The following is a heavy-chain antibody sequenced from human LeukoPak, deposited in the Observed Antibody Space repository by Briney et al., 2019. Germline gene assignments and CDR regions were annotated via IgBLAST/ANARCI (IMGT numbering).Heavy chain of an antibody. J-gene: IGHJ4*02. CDR3: ARPRYSSRSFDY. Sequence: SETLSLTCAVYGVSFSGYYYTWIRQFPGKGLEWIGEINPTGSTNYNSSLKSRLTISADTSNNQFSLNLSSVTAADTAVYYCARPRYSSRSFDYWGQGTLVTVSS. D-gene: IGHD6-13*01. CDR2: INPTGST. V-gene: IGHV4-34*01. CDR1: GVSFSGYY.